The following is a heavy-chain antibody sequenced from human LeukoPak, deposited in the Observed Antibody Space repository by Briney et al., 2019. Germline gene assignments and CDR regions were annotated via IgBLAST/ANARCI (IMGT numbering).Heavy chain of an antibody. D-gene: IGHD3-3*01. Sequence: GWSLRLSCAASGFNFDDYAMHWVRQAPGKGLEWVSCISGSGKYIYYADSVKGRFTISRDNAKNSLYLQMNSLRAEDTAVYYCAREPFWSGYYSNLHFDYWGQGTLVTVSS. V-gene: IGHV3-21*01. CDR2: ISGSGKYI. J-gene: IGHJ4*02. CDR3: AREPFWSGYYSNLHFDY. CDR1: GFNFDDYA.